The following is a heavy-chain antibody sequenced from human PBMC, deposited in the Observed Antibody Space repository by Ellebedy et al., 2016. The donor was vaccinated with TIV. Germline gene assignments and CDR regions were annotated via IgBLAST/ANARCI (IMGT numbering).Heavy chain of an antibody. CDR1: GYTFTTYA. Sequence: AASVKVSCKASGYTFTTYAMHWVRQSPGQRLEWMGWINAGNGNTKYSQKFQGRVTLTRDTSASTAYMELSSLRSEDTAVYYCARLSRVYDSSGYNWFDPWGQGTLVTVSS. D-gene: IGHD3-22*01. V-gene: IGHV1-3*01. J-gene: IGHJ5*02. CDR2: INAGNGNT. CDR3: ARLSRVYDSSGYNWFDP.